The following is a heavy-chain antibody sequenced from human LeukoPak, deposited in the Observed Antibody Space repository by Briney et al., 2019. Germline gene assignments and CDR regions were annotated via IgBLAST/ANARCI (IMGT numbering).Heavy chain of an antibody. Sequence: GGSLRLSCAASGFTFSSYAMSWVRQAPGKGLEWVSAISGSGGSTYYADSVEGRFTISRDNSKNTLYLQMNSLRAEDTAVYYCAKGQAWYYDSSGYYPPDYWGQGTLVTVSS. CDR1: GFTFSSYA. D-gene: IGHD3-22*01. CDR3: AKGQAWYYDSSGYYPPDY. J-gene: IGHJ4*02. CDR2: ISGSGGST. V-gene: IGHV3-23*01.